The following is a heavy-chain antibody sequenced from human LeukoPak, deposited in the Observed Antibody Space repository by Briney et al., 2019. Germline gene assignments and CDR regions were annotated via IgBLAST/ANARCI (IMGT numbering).Heavy chain of an antibody. CDR1: PYYFINFW. V-gene: IGHV5-51*01. CDR2: IYPADSDT. J-gene: IGHJ4*02. D-gene: IGHD6-13*01. CDR3: ATFSSSWYKFDY. Sequence: GESLKISCKDSPYYFINFWIGWVRQMPGKGLEWMGIIYPADSDTRYNPSFQGQVTISADKSISTAYLQWSSLKASDTAMYYCATFSSSWYKFDYWGQGTLVTVPS.